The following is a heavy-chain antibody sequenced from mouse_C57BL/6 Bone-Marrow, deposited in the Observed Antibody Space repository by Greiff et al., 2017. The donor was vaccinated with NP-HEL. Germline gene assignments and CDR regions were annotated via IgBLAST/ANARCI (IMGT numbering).Heavy chain of an antibody. D-gene: IGHD2-1*01. V-gene: IGHV7-3*01. CDR1: GFTFTDYY. J-gene: IGHJ2*01. CDR3: ASHYGNYCDY. CDR2: IRNKANGYTK. Sequence: EVQLVESGGGLVQPGGSLSLSCAASGFTFTDYYMSWVRQPPGKALEWLGFIRNKANGYTKEYSASVKGRFTISRDNSQSILYLQMTALRAEDSATYYCASHYGNYCDYWGHGTTLTVSS.